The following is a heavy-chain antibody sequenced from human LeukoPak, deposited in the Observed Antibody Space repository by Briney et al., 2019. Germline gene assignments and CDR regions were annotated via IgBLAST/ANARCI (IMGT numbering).Heavy chain of an antibody. CDR1: GLTFNFYA. D-gene: IGHD3-16*02. V-gene: IGHV3-30*04. J-gene: IGHJ4*02. Sequence: GRSLRLSCAASGLTFNFYAMHWVRQAPGKGLEWVALISSDGTNKYYADSVRGRFTISRDNSKNTLYLQMNSLTAEDTAVYYXARSLSSRFSGPRRPYYFDSWGQGTLVTVSS. CDR3: ARSLSSRFSGPRRPYYFDS. CDR2: ISSDGTNK.